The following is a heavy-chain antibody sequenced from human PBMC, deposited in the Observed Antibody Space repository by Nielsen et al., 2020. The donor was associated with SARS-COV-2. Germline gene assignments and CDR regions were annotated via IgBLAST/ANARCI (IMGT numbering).Heavy chain of an antibody. V-gene: IGHV3-9*01. Sequence: GGSLRLSCAASGFTFDDYAMHWVRQAPGKGLEWVSGISWNSGSIGYADSVKGRFTISRDNAKNSLYLQMNSLGAEDTALYYCAKDMIAVAGPFDYWGQGTLVTVSS. D-gene: IGHD6-19*01. CDR2: ISWNSGSI. J-gene: IGHJ4*02. CDR1: GFTFDDYA. CDR3: AKDMIAVAGPFDY.